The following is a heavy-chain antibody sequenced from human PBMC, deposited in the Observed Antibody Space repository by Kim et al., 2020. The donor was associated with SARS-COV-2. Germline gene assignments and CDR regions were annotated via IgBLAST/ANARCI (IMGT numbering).Heavy chain of an antibody. J-gene: IGHJ4*01. D-gene: IGHD6-13*01. Sequence: SETLSLTCAVYGGSFSGYYWSWIRQPPGKGLEWIGEINHSGSTNYNPSLKSRVTISVDTSKNQFSLKLSSVTAADTAVYYCARGRYSSSWYGLNYYFDY. CDR3: ARGRYSSSWYGLNYYFDY. V-gene: IGHV4-34*01. CDR1: GGSFSGYY. CDR2: INHSGST.